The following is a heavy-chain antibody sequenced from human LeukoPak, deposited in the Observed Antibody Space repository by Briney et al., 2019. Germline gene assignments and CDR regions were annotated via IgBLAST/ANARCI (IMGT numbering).Heavy chain of an antibody. CDR1: GFTFSSYG. CDR3: AREYMVRGVRAFFGP. D-gene: IGHD3-10*01. CDR2: IWYDGSNK. Sequence: GRSLRLSCAASGFTFSSYGMHWVRQAPGKGLEWVAVIWYDGSNKYYADSVKGRFTISRDNSKNTLYLQMNSLRAEDTAVYYCAREYMVRGVRAFFGPWGQGTLVTVSS. J-gene: IGHJ5*02. V-gene: IGHV3-33*01.